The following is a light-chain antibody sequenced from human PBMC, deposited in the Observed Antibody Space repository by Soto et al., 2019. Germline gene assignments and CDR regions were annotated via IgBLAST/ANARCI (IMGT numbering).Light chain of an antibody. CDR2: DAS. CDR1: QSVSSY. CDR3: QQYKT. V-gene: IGKV3-11*01. Sequence: EIVLTQSPATLSLSPGERATLSCRASQSVSSYLAWYQQKPGQAPRLLIYDASNRATGIPARFSGSGSGTDFTLTISSLEPEDFAVYYCQQYKTFGQGTKVDI. J-gene: IGKJ1*01.